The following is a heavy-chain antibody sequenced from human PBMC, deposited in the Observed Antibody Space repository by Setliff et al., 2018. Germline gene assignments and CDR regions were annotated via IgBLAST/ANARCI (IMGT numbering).Heavy chain of an antibody. D-gene: IGHD3-22*01. J-gene: IGHJ4*02. CDR2: IKSKTDGGTT. CDR3: TRGRWYYDSSATDYFDY. Sequence: PGGSLRLSCAASGFTFSNAWMNWVRQAPGKGLEWVGRIKSKTDGGTTDYAAPVKGRFTISRDDSKNIAYLQMNSLITEDTAVYSCTRGRWYYDSSATDYFDYWGQGTLVTVSS. V-gene: IGHV3-15*01. CDR1: GFTFSNAW.